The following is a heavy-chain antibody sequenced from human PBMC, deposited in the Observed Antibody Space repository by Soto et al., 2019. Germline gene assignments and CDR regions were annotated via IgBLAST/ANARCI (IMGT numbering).Heavy chain of an antibody. V-gene: IGHV1-18*04. J-gene: IGHJ4*02. CDR1: GYTFTSYG. D-gene: IGHD3-3*01. CDR3: ARGPLVAYYDFWWFEY. Sequence: GASVKVSCKASGYTFTSYGSSWVRQAPGQGLEWMGWISAYNGNTNYAQKLQGRVTMTTDTSTSTAYMELRSLRSDDTAVYYCARGPLVAYYDFWWFEYWGQGSLVTVSS. CDR2: ISAYNGNT.